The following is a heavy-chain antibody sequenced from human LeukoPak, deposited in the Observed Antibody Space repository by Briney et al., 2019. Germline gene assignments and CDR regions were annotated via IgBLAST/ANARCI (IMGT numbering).Heavy chain of an antibody. CDR3: ARGSRRSGALDY. V-gene: IGHV1-69*13. D-gene: IGHD6-19*01. J-gene: IGHJ4*02. CDR1: GGTFSSYA. CDR2: IIPIFGTA. Sequence: GVSVKVSCKASGGTFSSYAISWVRQAPGQGLEWMGGIIPIFGTANYAQKFQGRVTITADESTSTAYMELRSLRSDDTAVYYCARGSRRSGALDYWGQGTLVTVSS.